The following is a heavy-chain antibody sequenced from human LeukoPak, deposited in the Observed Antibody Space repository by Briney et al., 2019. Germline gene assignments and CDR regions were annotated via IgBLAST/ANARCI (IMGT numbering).Heavy chain of an antibody. D-gene: IGHD3-22*01. Sequence: ASVKVSCKASGYTFTGYYMHWVRQAPGQGLEWMGRINPNSGGTNYAQKFRGRVTMTRDTSISTAYMELSRLRSDDTAVYYCAGGTYYYDSSGYYSLEYWGQGTLVTVSS. CDR1: GYTFTGYY. CDR3: AGGTYYYDSSGYYSLEY. CDR2: INPNSGGT. J-gene: IGHJ4*02. V-gene: IGHV1-2*06.